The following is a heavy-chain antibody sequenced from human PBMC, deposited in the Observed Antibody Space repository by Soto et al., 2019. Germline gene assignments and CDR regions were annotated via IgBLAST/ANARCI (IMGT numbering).Heavy chain of an antibody. CDR1: GFAFNDFA. V-gene: IGHV3-23*01. J-gene: IGHJ4*02. CDR3: AKGASHAPFEK. Sequence: VHLLESGGDLVLPGGSLRLSCAASGFAFNDFAMSWVRQAPGKGPQLLSTISGSGDKPFHSDSVKGRFDISRDNSNNKMCLQMNSPRAEDTAIYYCAKGASHAPFEKWGRGTLVTVSS. CDR2: ISGSGDKP.